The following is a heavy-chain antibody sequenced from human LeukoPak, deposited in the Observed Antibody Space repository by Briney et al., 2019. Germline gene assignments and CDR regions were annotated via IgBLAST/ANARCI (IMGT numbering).Heavy chain of an antibody. CDR3: ASGRYGEGFDC. CDR1: GFTLGSFN. Sequence: GGSLRLSCAASGFTLGSFNMNWVRQAPGKGLEWVSYISSSSIIYYADSVKGRFTISRDNAKNSLYLQMNSLRAEDTAVYYCASGRYGEGFDCWGQGTLVTVSS. CDR2: ISSSSII. V-gene: IGHV3-48*04. J-gene: IGHJ4*02. D-gene: IGHD1-26*01.